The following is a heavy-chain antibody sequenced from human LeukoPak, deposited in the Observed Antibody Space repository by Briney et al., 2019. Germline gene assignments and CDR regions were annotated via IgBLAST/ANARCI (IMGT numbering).Heavy chain of an antibody. V-gene: IGHV1-8*01. Sequence: ASVKVSCKASGYTFTSYDINWVRQATGQGLEWMGWMNPNSGNTGYAQKFQGRVTLTRNTSISTAYMELSSLKSEDTAVYYCARGRRLRGWYPNNWFDPWGQGTLVTVSS. J-gene: IGHJ5*02. CDR3: ARGRRLRGWYPNNWFDP. CDR1: GYTFTSYD. CDR2: MNPNSGNT. D-gene: IGHD6-19*01.